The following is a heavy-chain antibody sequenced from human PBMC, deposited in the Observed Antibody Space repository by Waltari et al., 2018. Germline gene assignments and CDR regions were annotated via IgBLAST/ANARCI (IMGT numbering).Heavy chain of an antibody. Sequence: VQLVESGGGLIQPGGSLRLSCAASGFTVSSNYMSWIRQAPGQGLEWVSYISSSGSTIYYADSVKGRFTISRDNAKNSLYLQMNSLRAEDTAVYYCARDVYCSSTSCYLGYFDYWGQGTLVTVSS. V-gene: IGHV3-11*01. J-gene: IGHJ4*02. D-gene: IGHD2-2*01. CDR1: GFTVSSNY. CDR3: ARDVYCSSTSCYLGYFDY. CDR2: ISSSGSTI.